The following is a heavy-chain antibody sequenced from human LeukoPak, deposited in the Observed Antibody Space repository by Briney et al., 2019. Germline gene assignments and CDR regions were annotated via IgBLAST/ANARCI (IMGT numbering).Heavy chain of an antibody. J-gene: IGHJ6*02. CDR3: AKDRFSVTTVTYYYYGMDV. D-gene: IGHD4-17*01. CDR2: ISYDGSNK. V-gene: IGHV3-30*18. CDR1: GFTFSSYG. Sequence: GESLRLSCAASGFTFSSYGMHWVRHPPAKGLEWVAVISYDGSNKYYADSVKGRFTISRDNSKNTLYLQMNSLRAEDTAVYYCAKDRFSVTTVTYYYYGMDVWGQGTTVTVSS.